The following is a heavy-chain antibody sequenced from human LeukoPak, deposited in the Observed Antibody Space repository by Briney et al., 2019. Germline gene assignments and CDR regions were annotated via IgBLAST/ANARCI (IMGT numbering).Heavy chain of an antibody. J-gene: IGHJ4*02. CDR1: GGSISSSSYY. D-gene: IGHD5-24*01. CDR2: IYYSGST. CDR3: ARYDGYNNYFDY. V-gene: IGHV4-39*01. Sequence: SETLSLTCTVSGGSISSSSYYWGWIRQPPGKGLEWIGSIYYSGSTYYNPSLKSRVTISVDTSKNQFSLKLSSVTAADTAVYYCARYDGYNNYFDYWGQGTLVTVSS.